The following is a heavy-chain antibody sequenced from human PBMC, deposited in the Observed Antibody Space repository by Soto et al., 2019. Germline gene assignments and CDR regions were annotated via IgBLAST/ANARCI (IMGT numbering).Heavy chain of an antibody. CDR1: GYTFTSYY. V-gene: IGHV1-46*04. D-gene: IGHD6-13*01. CDR3: ARVVSSSRCVEY. Sequence: QVQLVQSGAEVKKPGASVKVSCKASGYTFTSYYIHWVRQAPGLGLEWMGIINPSGGSTSYGQKLQGRVTMTRYTSTSTVDMELSSLRSEDTAVYYCARVVSSSRCVEYWGEGTLFTVSS. CDR2: INPSGGST. J-gene: IGHJ4*02.